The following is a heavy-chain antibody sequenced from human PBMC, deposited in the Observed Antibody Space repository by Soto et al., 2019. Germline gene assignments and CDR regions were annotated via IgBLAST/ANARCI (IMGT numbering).Heavy chain of an antibody. CDR3: AGMLVPASRLRGLDS. CDR2: INYLGTT. Sequence: SETLSLTCTVSGGSIGSSDYYWGWIRQPPEKGLEWIGNINYLGTTYYNPSLRSRVTISADMSKNQFSLKLNSVTAADTSVYYCAGMLVPASRLRGLDSWGQGTRVTVSS. J-gene: IGHJ4*02. CDR1: GGSIGSSDYY. D-gene: IGHD2-21*02. V-gene: IGHV4-39*01.